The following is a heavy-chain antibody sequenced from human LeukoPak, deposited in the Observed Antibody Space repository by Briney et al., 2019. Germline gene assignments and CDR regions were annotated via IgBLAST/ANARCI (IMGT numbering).Heavy chain of an antibody. Sequence: GAAVPVPCQPSRYTFPSYGLIWVGQAPGQALEWMGWISAYNGNANYAQKRQGRVTMTTDTSTSTAYMELRSLRSDDTAVYYCARDSYVVATLRHFDYWGQGTLVTVSS. CDR2: ISAYNGNA. V-gene: IGHV1-18*01. D-gene: IGHD5-12*01. J-gene: IGHJ4*02. CDR1: RYTFPSYG. CDR3: ARDSYVVATLRHFDY.